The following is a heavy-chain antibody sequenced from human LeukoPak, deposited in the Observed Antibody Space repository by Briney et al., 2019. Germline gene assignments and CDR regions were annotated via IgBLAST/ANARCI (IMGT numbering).Heavy chain of an antibody. CDR1: GGSISSSSYY. D-gene: IGHD1-20*01. Sequence: SETLSLTCTVSGGSISSSSYYWGWIRQPPGKGLEWIGSIYYSGSTYYNPSLKSRVTISVDTSKNQFSLKLSSVTAADTAVYYCASGRYNWNDAGYRGQGTLVTVSS. V-gene: IGHV4-39*01. CDR2: IYYSGST. J-gene: IGHJ4*02. CDR3: ASGRYNWNDAGY.